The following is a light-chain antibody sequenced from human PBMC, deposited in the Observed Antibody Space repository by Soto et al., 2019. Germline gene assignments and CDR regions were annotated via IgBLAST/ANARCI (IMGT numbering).Light chain of an antibody. CDR2: GAF. Sequence: EIVLRQSPGTLSLSPGERATLSCRGSQSVRRHYLAWYQQKHGKAPSLXIYGAFPRATGIQAVFSGTGAGTECTRTISSLQSEDVALDYCQQYNDSTLTFGQGTKVDIK. CDR3: QQYNDSTLT. J-gene: IGKJ1*01. V-gene: IGKV3-15*01. CDR1: QSVRRHY.